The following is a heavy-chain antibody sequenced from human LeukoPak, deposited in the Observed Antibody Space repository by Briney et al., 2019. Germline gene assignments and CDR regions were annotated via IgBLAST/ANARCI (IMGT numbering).Heavy chain of an antibody. CDR3: AREGVASGLDY. CDR1: GFTVSSNY. V-gene: IGHV3-53*01. CDR2: IYSGGDT. D-gene: IGHD6-25*01. Sequence: GGSLRLSCAPSGFTVSSNYMSWVRQAPGKGLEWVSVIYSGGDTFYADSVKGRFTISRDNSKNTLYLQMNSLRAEDTAVYYCAREGVASGLDYWGQGTLVIVSS. J-gene: IGHJ4*02.